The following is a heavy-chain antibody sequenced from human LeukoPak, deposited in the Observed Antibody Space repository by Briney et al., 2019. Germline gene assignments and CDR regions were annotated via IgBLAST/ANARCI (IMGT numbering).Heavy chain of an antibody. CDR2: ISGSGGST. Sequence: HSGGSLRLSCAASGFIFSSYAMSWVRQAPGKGLEWVSAISGSGGSTYYTDSVKGRFTISRDNSKDTLYLQMNSLRAEDTAVYYCARGRSVGATRSFDYWGQGTLVTVSS. CDR3: ARGRSVGATRSFDY. D-gene: IGHD1-26*01. V-gene: IGHV3-23*01. J-gene: IGHJ4*02. CDR1: GFIFSSYA.